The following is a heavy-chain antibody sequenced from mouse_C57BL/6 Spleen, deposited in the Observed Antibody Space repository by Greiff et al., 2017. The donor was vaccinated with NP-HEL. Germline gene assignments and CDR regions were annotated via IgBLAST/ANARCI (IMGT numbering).Heavy chain of an antibody. CDR1: GYTFTSYW. D-gene: IGHD2-4*01. CDR2: IYPGNSDT. CDR3: TRRADYDGTWFAY. Sequence: VQLQQSGTVLARPGASVKMSCKTSGYTFTSYWMHWVKQRPGQGLEWIGAIYPGNSDTSYNQKFKGKAKLTAVTSASTAYMELSSLTNEDSAVYYCTRRADYDGTWFAYWGQGTLVTVSA. V-gene: IGHV1-5*01. J-gene: IGHJ3*01.